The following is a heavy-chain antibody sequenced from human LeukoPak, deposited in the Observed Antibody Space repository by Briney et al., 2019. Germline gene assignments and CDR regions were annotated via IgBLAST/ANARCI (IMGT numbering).Heavy chain of an antibody. Sequence: SETLSLTYTVSGYPISSGYYWGWIRQPPGKGLEWIGSIYHSGSTYYNPSLKSRVTISVDTSKNQFSLKLSSATAADTAVYYCARGGRDTSEYYDFWSGSNRLYYYYYMDVWGKGTTVTVSS. CDR2: IYHSGST. CDR1: GYPISSGYY. CDR3: ARGGRDTSEYYDFWSGSNRLYYYYYMDV. D-gene: IGHD3-3*01. V-gene: IGHV4-38-2*02. J-gene: IGHJ6*03.